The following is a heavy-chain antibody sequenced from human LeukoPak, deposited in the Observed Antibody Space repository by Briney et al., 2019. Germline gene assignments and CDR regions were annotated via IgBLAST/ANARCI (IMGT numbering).Heavy chain of an antibody. CDR3: ARPYCSGGSCYSGGWWFDP. V-gene: IGHV4-4*02. CDR2: IYHSGST. J-gene: IGHJ5*02. Sequence: SETLSLTCAVSGGPISSSNWWSWVRPPPGKGLEWIGEIYHSGSTNYNPSLKSRVTISVDKSKNQFSLKLSSVTAADTAVYYCARPYCSGGSCYSGGWWFDPWGQGTLVTVSS. CDR1: GGPISSSNW. D-gene: IGHD2-15*01.